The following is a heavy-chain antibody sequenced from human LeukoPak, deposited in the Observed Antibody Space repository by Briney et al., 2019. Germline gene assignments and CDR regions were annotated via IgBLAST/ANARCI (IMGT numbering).Heavy chain of an antibody. CDR2: IIPIFGTA. D-gene: IGHD3-9*01. J-gene: IGHJ6*03. V-gene: IGHV1-69*06. Sequence: GASVKVSCKASGGTFSSYAISWVRQAPGQGLEWMGGIIPIFGTANYAQKFQGRVTITADKSTSTAYMELSSLRSEDTAVYYCARGGDILTGPRFYYYYYMDVWGKGTTVTVSS. CDR3: ARGGDILTGPRFYYYYYMDV. CDR1: GGTFSSYA.